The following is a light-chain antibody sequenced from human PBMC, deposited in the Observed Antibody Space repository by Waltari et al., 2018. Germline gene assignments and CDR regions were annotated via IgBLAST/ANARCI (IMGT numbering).Light chain of an antibody. CDR1: GSDVGGYDY. V-gene: IGLV2-14*01. CDR3: SSYTSSGVV. Sequence: QSALTQPASVSGSPGQAIIISCTGTGSDVGGYDYVSWYQQYPGKAPRLIIYDVYNRPSGVSNRVSDSKSDNTASLTISGLQAEDESVYYCSSYTSSGVVFGGGTKLTVL. CDR2: DVY. J-gene: IGLJ2*01.